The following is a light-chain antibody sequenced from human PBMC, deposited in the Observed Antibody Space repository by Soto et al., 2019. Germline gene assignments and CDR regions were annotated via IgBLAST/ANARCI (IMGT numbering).Light chain of an antibody. V-gene: IGKV3-15*01. J-gene: IGKJ1*01. Sequence: EIVMTQSPATVSVSPGDRATLSCRASRTVHTNVAWYQHKPGQPPRLLIYGSSFRATGVPARFSGSGFGAEFTLTISSLQSEDFAVYYCQQYNNWPRTFGHGTKVE. CDR2: GSS. CDR1: RTVHTN. CDR3: QQYNNWPRT.